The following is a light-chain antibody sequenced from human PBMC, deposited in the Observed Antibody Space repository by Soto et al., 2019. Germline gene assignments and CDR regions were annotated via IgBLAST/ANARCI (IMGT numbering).Light chain of an antibody. CDR3: AAWDDSVKGWGV. CDR1: SSKIESNT. V-gene: IGLV1-44*01. Sequence: QSVLTQPPSASGTPGQRVTSSCSGSSSKIESNTGNWYQQLPGTAPKLLIYSHNQRPSAVPDRFSGSKSGTSDSLAISGLQSEDEADYYCAAWDDSVKGWGVFGTGTKVTVL. J-gene: IGLJ1*01. CDR2: SHN.